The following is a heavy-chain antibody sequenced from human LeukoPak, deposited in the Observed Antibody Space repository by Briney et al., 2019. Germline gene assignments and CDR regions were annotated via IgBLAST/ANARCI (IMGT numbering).Heavy chain of an antibody. CDR3: ASDGLPQPYSSGYPGDY. V-gene: IGHV3-11*06. J-gene: IGHJ4*02. Sequence: KPGGSLRLSCAASGFTFSDYYMSWIRQAPGKGLEWVSSISSSSSYIYYADSVKGRFTISRDNAKNSLYLQMNSLRAEDTAVYYCASDGLPQPYSSGYPGDYWGQGTLVTVSS. CDR1: GFTFSDYY. D-gene: IGHD6-19*01. CDR2: ISSSSSYI.